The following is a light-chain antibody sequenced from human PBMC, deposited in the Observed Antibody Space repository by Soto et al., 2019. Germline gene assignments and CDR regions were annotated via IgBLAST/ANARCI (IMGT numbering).Light chain of an antibody. CDR3: QQYNDWPRIT. V-gene: IGKV3-15*01. CDR2: DAS. CDR1: QSVSSN. J-gene: IGKJ5*01. Sequence: EKMFTNSPGMFSLSPEEGATLSCRASQSVSSNLAWYQQKPGQAPRLLIYDASTRATVIPARFSGSGSGTEFTLTISSLQSEDFAVHYCQQYNDWPRITFGQGGRLEIK.